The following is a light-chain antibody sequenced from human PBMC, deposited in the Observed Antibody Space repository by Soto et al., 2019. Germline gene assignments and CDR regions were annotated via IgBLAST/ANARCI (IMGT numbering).Light chain of an antibody. CDR3: QQRGSWPAT. V-gene: IGKV3-11*01. Sequence: EVVMTESPAPLCFSPWQMAALSCRASQSVSSNLAWYQQKPGQAPRLLIYDASYRAPGIPARFSGSGSGTDFTLTISSLEAEDSAVYYCQQRGSWPATFGPGTKVDIK. J-gene: IGKJ3*01. CDR1: QSVSSN. CDR2: DAS.